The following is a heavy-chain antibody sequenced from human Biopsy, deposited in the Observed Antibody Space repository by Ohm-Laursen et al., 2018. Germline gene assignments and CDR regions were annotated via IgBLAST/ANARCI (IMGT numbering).Heavy chain of an antibody. CDR2: VVPILGHL. CDR1: GGPSSNYS. CDR3: AADADGYCTEFDY. J-gene: IGHJ4*02. D-gene: IGHD2-2*03. V-gene: IGHV1-69*04. Sequence: SSVYVSCKASGGPSSNYSFSWVRQAPGQGLEWDGRVVPILGHLNYAQRFQGRVSITADKSTTYVYMEISRLTSGDTAVYYCAADADGYCTEFDYWGPGTLVTVSS.